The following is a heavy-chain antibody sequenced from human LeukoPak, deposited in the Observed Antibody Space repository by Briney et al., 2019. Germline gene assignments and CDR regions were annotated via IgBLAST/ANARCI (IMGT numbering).Heavy chain of an antibody. CDR2: ISWDGGST. V-gene: IGHV3-43D*03. CDR3: AKLEVVPAATRSHDAFDI. CDR1: GLTFDDYA. D-gene: IGHD2-2*01. J-gene: IGHJ3*02. Sequence: GGSLRLSCAASGLTFDDYAMHWVRQAPGKGLEWVSLISWDGGSTYYADSVKGRFTISRDNSKNSLYLQMNSLRAEDTALYYCAKLEVVPAATRSHDAFDIWGQRTMVTVSS.